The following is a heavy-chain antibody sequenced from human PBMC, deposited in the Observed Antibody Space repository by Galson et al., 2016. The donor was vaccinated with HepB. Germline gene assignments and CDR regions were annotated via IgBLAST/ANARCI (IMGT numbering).Heavy chain of an antibody. J-gene: IGHJ5*02. Sequence: SVKVSCKASGGTFSIYAISWVRQAPGQGLEWMGGIIPIFGTANYAQKFQGRVSITADKSTSTAYMELTSLRSEDTAVYYCARGHTSGWYWFDPWGQGTLVTVSS. D-gene: IGHD6-19*01. CDR3: ARGHTSGWYWFDP. V-gene: IGHV1-69*06. CDR1: GGTFSIYA. CDR2: IIPIFGTA.